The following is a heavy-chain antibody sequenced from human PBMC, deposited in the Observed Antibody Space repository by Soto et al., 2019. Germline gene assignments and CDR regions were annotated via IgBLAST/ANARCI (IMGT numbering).Heavy chain of an antibody. J-gene: IGHJ3*01. CDR1: GFIFTNYA. Sequence: GGSLRLSCAASGFIFTNYAMNWVRQAPGKGLEWVSVIGGRGNSAYYADSVQGRFTISRDNSKNTLSLQMSSPTADDTAIYYCVREGRGSFDFWGRGTMVTVSS. D-gene: IGHD5-12*01. CDR3: VREGRGSFDF. V-gene: IGHV3-23*01. CDR2: IGGRGNSA.